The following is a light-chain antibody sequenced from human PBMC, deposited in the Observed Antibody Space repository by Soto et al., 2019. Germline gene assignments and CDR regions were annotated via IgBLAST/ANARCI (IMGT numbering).Light chain of an antibody. Sequence: EIVLTQSPGTLSVSPGERATLSCRASQTISSNYLAWYQQKPGQAPSLLIYGTSSRATGIPDRFSGSGSGTDFNLTISRLEPEDSAIYYCQQYGSWTFGQGNKVEIK. V-gene: IGKV3-20*01. J-gene: IGKJ1*01. CDR2: GTS. CDR3: QQYGSWT. CDR1: QTISSNY.